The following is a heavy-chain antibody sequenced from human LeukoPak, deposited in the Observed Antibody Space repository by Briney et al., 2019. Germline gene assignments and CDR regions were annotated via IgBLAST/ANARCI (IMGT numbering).Heavy chain of an antibody. J-gene: IGHJ4*02. D-gene: IGHD6-13*01. Sequence: GGSLRLSCAASGFTVSSNYMSWVRQAPGKGLEWVSVIYSGGSTYYADSVKGRFTISRDNSKNTLYLQMNSLRAEDTAVYYCWYSSSWYLDYWGQGTLVTVSS. CDR1: GFTVSSNY. CDR2: IYSGGST. V-gene: IGHV3-53*01. CDR3: WYSSSWYLDY.